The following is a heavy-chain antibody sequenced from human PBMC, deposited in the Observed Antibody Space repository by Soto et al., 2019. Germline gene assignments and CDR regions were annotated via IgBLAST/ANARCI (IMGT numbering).Heavy chain of an antibody. CDR2: MNPNSGNT. CDR3: ARQYCSGGSCYLDY. Sequence: QVQLVQSGAEVKKPGASVKVSCKASGYTFTSYDINWVRQATGQGLEWMGWMNPNSGNTGYAQKFQGSVTRTRNTSISTAYMELSSLRSEDTAVYYCARQYCSGGSCYLDYWGQGTLVTVSS. J-gene: IGHJ4*02. D-gene: IGHD2-15*01. V-gene: IGHV1-8*01. CDR1: GYTFTSYD.